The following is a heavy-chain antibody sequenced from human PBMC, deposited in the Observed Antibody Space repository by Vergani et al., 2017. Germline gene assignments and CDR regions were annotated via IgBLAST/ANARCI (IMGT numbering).Heavy chain of an antibody. Sequence: EVQLVESGGGLVKPGGFLRLSCAASGFTFSSYSMNWVRQAPGKGLEWVSSISSSSSYIYYADSVKGRFTISRDNAKNSLYLQMNSLRAEDTAVYYCARAYCSSTSCYGGYWGQGTLVTVSS. CDR2: ISSSSSYI. CDR1: GFTFSSYS. J-gene: IGHJ4*02. V-gene: IGHV3-21*01. CDR3: ARAYCSSTSCYGGY. D-gene: IGHD2-2*01.